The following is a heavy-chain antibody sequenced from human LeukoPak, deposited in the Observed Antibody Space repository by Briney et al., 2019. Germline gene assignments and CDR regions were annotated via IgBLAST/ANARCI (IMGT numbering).Heavy chain of an antibody. CDR3: ARDSRPAHYYDSSGQDWYFDL. J-gene: IGHJ2*01. D-gene: IGHD3-22*01. CDR1: GGSTSSYY. V-gene: IGHV4-59*01. CDR2: IYYSGTT. Sequence: SETLSLTCTVSGGSTSSYYWSWIRQPPGKGLEWIGYIYYSGTTNYNPSLKSRVTISVVTSKNQFSLKLSSVTAADTAVYDCARDSRPAHYYDSSGQDWYFDLWGRGTLVTVSS.